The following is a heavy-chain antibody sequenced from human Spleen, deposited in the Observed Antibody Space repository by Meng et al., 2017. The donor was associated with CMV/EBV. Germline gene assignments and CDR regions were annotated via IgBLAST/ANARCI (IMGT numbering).Heavy chain of an antibody. CDR2: IYYSGST. D-gene: IGHD6-19*01. CDR1: GSVNSNSYY. Sequence: GSVNSNSYYWNWIRQPPGKGLEWIGYIYYSGSTNYNPSLKSRVTISVDTSKNQFSLKLSSVTAADTAAYYCARAPGIAVAGWYFDLWGRDTLVTVSS. V-gene: IGHV4-61*01. CDR3: ARAPGIAVAGWYFDL. J-gene: IGHJ2*01.